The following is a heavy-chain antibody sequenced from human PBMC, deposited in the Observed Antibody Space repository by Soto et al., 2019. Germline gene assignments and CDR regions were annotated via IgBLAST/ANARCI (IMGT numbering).Heavy chain of an antibody. CDR3: ARSHAASSWDYYGMDV. CDR2: IYPGDSDT. Sequence: GESLKISCKGSGYSFTSYWGGWVRQVPGKGLEWMGIIYPGDSDTRYSPSFQGQVTISADKSISTVYLQWSSLKASDTALYYCARSHAASSWDYYGMDVWGQGTTVTVSS. CDR1: GYSFTSYW. J-gene: IGHJ6*02. D-gene: IGHD6-13*01. V-gene: IGHV5-51*01.